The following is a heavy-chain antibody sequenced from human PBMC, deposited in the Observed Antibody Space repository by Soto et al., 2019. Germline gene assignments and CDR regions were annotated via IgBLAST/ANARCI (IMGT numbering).Heavy chain of an antibody. CDR2: ISGSGGST. CDR3: AKESDDYDVWGSYRPNWLDP. Sequence: GGSLRLSCAASGFTFSSYAVSWVRQAPGKGLEWVSAISGSGGSTYYADSVKGRFTISRDNSKNTLYLQMNSLRAEDTAVYYCAKESDDYDVWGSYRPNWLDPWGQGTIVTVSS. CDR1: GFTFSSYA. V-gene: IGHV3-23*01. D-gene: IGHD3-16*02. J-gene: IGHJ5*02.